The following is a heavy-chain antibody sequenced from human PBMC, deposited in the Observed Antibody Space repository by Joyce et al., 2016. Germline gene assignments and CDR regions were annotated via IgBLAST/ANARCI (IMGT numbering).Heavy chain of an antibody. CDR1: GFSFSNYW. Sequence: EVQLVESGGGLVQPGGSLRLSCAASGFSFSNYWMHWVRQVPGKGLEWVSRIDPDGSSTKYADSLKGRFTISRDNAKNTLYLHMNSLTPEDTAVYYCAQQQQLPAWLGPWGQGTQVTVSS. J-gene: IGHJ5*02. V-gene: IGHV3-74*01. CDR3: AQQQQLPAWLGP. CDR2: IDPDGSST. D-gene: IGHD2-2*01.